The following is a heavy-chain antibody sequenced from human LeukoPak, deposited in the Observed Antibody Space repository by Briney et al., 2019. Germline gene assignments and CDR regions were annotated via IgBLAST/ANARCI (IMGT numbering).Heavy chain of an antibody. D-gene: IGHD6-19*01. V-gene: IGHV5-51*01. CDR3: ASGDSSGWSEYYFDY. J-gene: IGHJ4*02. CDR1: GYSFSTYW. CDR2: IYLGDSDT. Sequence: GESLKISCKGSGYSFSTYWIGWVRQMPGKGLEWMGIIYLGDSDTRYSPSFQGQATISADKSISTAYLQWSSLKASDTAMYYCASGDSSGWSEYYFDYWGQGTLVTVSS.